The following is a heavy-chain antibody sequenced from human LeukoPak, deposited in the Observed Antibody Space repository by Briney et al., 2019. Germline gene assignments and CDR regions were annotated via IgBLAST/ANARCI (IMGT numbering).Heavy chain of an antibody. CDR1: GYTFTSYW. CDR3: ARPLAVAGNNWFDP. Sequence: GESLKISCKGSGYTFTSYWIGWVRPMYGKGLEWMGIIYPGDPDTRYSPSFQGQVTVSADKSISTAYLQWSSLKASDTAMYYCARPLAVAGNNWFDPWGQGTLVTVSS. D-gene: IGHD6-19*01. CDR2: IYPGDPDT. V-gene: IGHV5-51*01. J-gene: IGHJ5*02.